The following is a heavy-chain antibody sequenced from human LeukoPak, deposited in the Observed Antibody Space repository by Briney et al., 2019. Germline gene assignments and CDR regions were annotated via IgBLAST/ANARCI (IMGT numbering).Heavy chain of an antibody. CDR3: ASDYGVSIPA. J-gene: IGHJ5*02. Sequence: SQTLTLTCTVSGGSTSSGGYYWSWIRQHPGKGLEWIGYIYYSGSAYYNPSLKSRVTISVDTSENQFSLKLSSVTAADTAVYYCASDYGVSIPAWGQGTLVTVSS. D-gene: IGHD4-17*01. CDR1: GGSTSSGGYY. CDR2: IYYSGSA. V-gene: IGHV4-31*03.